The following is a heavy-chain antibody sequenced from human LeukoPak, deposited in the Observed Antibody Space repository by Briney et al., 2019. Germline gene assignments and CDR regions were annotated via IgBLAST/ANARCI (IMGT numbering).Heavy chain of an antibody. V-gene: IGHV4-34*01. CDR1: SGSFSGYY. CDR3: ARGPISGPFRYYYYMDV. J-gene: IGHJ6*03. D-gene: IGHD3-3*02. CDR2: INHSGST. Sequence: PSETLSLTCAVYSGSFSGYYWSWIRQPPGKGLEWIGEINHSGSTNYNPSLKSRVTISQDTSKNQFSLRLSSVTAADTAVYYCARGPISGPFRYYYYMDVWGKGTTVTVSS.